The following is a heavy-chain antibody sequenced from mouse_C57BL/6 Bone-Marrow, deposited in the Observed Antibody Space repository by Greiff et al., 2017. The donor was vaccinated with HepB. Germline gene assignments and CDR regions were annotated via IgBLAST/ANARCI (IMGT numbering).Heavy chain of an antibody. CDR1: GFTFSDYG. V-gene: IGHV5-17*01. CDR2: ISSGSSTI. Sequence: EVQLVESGGGLVKPGGSLKLSCAASGFTFSDYGMHWVRQAPERGLEWVAYISSGSSTIYYADTVKGRFTISRDNAKNTLFLKMTSLRSEDTAMYYCAREKWDDWFDYWGQGTRVTVSA. D-gene: IGHD1-3*01. J-gene: IGHJ3*01. CDR3: AREKWDDWFDY.